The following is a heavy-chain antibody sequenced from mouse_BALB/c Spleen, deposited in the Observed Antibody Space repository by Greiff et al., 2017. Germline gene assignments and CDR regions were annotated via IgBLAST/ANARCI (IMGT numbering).Heavy chain of an antibody. D-gene: IGHD2-1*01. CDR3: ARGPRVYGNGFDY. V-gene: IGHV1-18*01. J-gene: IGHJ2*01. CDR1: GYTFTDYN. CDR2: INPNNGGT. Sequence: VQLKESGPELVKAGASVKIPCKASGYTFTDYNMDWVKQSHGKSLEWIGDINPNNGGTIYNQKFKGKATLTVDKSSSTAYMELRSLTSEDTAVYYCARGPRVYGNGFDYWGQGTTRTVSS.